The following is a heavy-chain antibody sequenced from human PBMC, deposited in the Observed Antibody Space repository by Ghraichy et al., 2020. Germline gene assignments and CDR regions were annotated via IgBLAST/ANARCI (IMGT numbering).Heavy chain of an antibody. V-gene: IGHV3-7*03. Sequence: SLRLSCAASGFTFSTYWMSWVRQAPGKGLEWVANIKQDGGEKNYVDSVRGRFTISRDNAKNSLDLQMNSLRADDTAVYYCARDCRGSSCYSQGPIAHYYSAMDAWGQGTTVTVS. J-gene: IGHJ6*02. CDR1: GFTFSTYW. D-gene: IGHD2-15*01. CDR3: ARDCRGSSCYSQGPIAHYYSAMDA. CDR2: IKQDGGEK.